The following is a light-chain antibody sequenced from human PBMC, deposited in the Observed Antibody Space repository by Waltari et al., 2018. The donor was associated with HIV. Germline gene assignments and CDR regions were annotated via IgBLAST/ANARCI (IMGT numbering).Light chain of an antibody. Sequence: HSVLTQPPSVSGALGQRVTIYCTGSTSNLGAGYDVHWYQPLPGTAPKLLINNNNERPSGGPDRFSGSRSGTSASLAITGLQAEDEADYHCQSYDSSLSGSGVFGGGTKLTVL. J-gene: IGLJ3*02. CDR2: NNN. CDR1: TSNLGAGYD. CDR3: QSYDSSLSGSGV. V-gene: IGLV1-40*01.